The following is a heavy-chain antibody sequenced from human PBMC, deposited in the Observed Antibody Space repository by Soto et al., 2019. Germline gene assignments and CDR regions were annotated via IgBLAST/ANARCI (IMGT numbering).Heavy chain of an antibody. D-gene: IGHD6-19*01. V-gene: IGHV4-39*01. CDR3: ARHEFSYSSGPAGFDP. CDR2: IYYSGST. CDR1: GGSISSSSYY. Sequence: QLQLQESGPGLVKPSETLSLTCTVSGGSISSSSYYWGWIRQPPGKGLEWIGSIYYSGSTYYNPSLKSRVTISVDTSKNQFSLKLSSVTAADTAVYYCARHEFSYSSGPAGFDPWGQGTLVTVSS. J-gene: IGHJ5*02.